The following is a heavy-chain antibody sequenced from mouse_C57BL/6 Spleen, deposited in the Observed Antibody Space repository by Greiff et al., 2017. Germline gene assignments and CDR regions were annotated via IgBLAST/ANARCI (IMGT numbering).Heavy chain of an antibody. J-gene: IGHJ2*01. CDR1: GFTFSDYG. D-gene: IGHD1-1*01. CDR2: ISSGSSTI. CDR3: ARRSYGSSYVFDY. V-gene: IGHV5-17*01. Sequence: EVKVEESGGGLVKPGGSLKLSCAASGFTFSDYGMHWVRQAPEKGLEWVAYISSGSSTIYYADTVKGRFTISRDNAKNTLFLQMPSLRSEDTAMYYCARRSYGSSYVFDYWGQGTTLTVSS.